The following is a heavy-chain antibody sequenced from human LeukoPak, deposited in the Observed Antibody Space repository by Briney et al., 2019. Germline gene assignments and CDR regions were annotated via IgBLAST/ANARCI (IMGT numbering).Heavy chain of an antibody. CDR3: AKRSDYGANWNYFDY. V-gene: IGHV3-43*02. CDR1: GFTFDDYV. D-gene: IGHD4-23*01. J-gene: IGHJ4*02. Sequence: GSLRLSCAASGFTFDDYVMHWVRQAPGKGLEWVSLISGDGTSTYYADSVKGRFTISRDNSKNTLYLQMNSLRAEDTAVYYCAKRSDYGANWNYFDYWGQGTPVTVSS. CDR2: ISGDGTST.